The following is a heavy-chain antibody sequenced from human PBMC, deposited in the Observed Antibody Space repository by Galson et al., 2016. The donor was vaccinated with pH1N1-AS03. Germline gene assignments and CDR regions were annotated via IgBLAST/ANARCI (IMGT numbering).Heavy chain of an antibody. Sequence: SVKVSCKASGGTLNNYAINWVRQAPGQGLEWMGGISPIFGSANHAQKFQGRVTITADIFTNTVYMELSSLRSEATAVYYCARGLTYHFGSGSVFWGQGTLVTVSS. CDR2: ISPIFGSA. J-gene: IGHJ4*02. V-gene: IGHV1-69*06. D-gene: IGHD3-10*01. CDR1: GGTLNNYA. CDR3: ARGLTYHFGSGSVF.